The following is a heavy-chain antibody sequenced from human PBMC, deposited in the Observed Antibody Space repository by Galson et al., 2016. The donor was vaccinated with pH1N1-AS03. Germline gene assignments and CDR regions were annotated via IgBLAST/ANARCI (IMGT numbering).Heavy chain of an antibody. Sequence: SLRLSCAASGFIFSTYGMNWVRQAPGKELEWVAEIWNDGIKTYYADSVKGRFTVSRDNSKNTLYLQMDSLTAEDTALYYCATNALKVRVDYWGQGTLVTVSS. D-gene: IGHD1-1*01. CDR3: ATNALKVRVDY. V-gene: IGHV3-33*03. CDR1: GFIFSTYG. J-gene: IGHJ4*02. CDR2: IWNDGIKT.